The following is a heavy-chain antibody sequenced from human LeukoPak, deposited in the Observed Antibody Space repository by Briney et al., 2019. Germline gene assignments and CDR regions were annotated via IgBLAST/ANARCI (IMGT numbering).Heavy chain of an antibody. Sequence: SVKVSCKASGYTFTAYYIHWVRQAPGQGLEWMGGIIPIFGTANYAQKFQGRVTITTDESTSTAYMELSSLRSEDTAVYYCARVVGGEWEPYNYFDYWGQGTLVTVSS. J-gene: IGHJ4*02. CDR1: GYTFTAYY. D-gene: IGHD1-26*01. V-gene: IGHV1-69*05. CDR2: IIPIFGTA. CDR3: ARVVGGEWEPYNYFDY.